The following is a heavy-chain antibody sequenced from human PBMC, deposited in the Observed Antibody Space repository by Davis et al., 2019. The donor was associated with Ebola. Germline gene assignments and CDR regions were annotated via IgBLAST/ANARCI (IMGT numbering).Heavy chain of an antibody. J-gene: IGHJ4*02. CDR1: GYTFTNYD. CDR2: MNPNSGNT. CDR3: ARGIRFLEWLLVY. V-gene: IGHV1-8*03. Sequence: ASVKVSCKASGYTFTNYDVNWVRQATGQGLEWMGWMNPNSGNTGYAQKFQGRVTITRNTSISTAYMELSSLRSEDTAVYYCARGIRFLEWLLVYWGQGTLVTVSS. D-gene: IGHD3-3*01.